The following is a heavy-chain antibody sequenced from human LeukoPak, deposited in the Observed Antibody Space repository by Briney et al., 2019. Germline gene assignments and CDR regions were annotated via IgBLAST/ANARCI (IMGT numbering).Heavy chain of an antibody. CDR1: GGTVSNYA. CDR3: ARALCGSDCYSPAGYFDL. Sequence: ASVKVSCKASGGTVSNYAISWVRQAPGQGLEWLGGIIPVLGATDYAQRLQDRVTITADKSTSTAYMELSSLTSEDTAVYFCARALCGSDCYSPAGYFDLWGRGTLVTVSS. V-gene: IGHV1-69*06. CDR2: IIPVLGAT. J-gene: IGHJ2*01. D-gene: IGHD2-21*02.